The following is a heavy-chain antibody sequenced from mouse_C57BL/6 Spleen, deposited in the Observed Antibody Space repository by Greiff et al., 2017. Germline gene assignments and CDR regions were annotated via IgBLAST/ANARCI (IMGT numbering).Heavy chain of an antibody. V-gene: IGHV1-61*01. CDR3: ARWGNYYFDY. CDR1: GYTFTSYW. J-gene: IGHJ2*01. CDR2: IYPSDSET. Sequence: QVQLQQPGAELVRPGSSVKLSCKASGYTFTSYWMDWVKQRPGQGLEWIGNIYPSDSETHYNQKFKDKATLTVDKSSSTAYMQLSSLTSGDSAVYYCARWGNYYFDYWGQGTTLTVSS. D-gene: IGHD2-1*01.